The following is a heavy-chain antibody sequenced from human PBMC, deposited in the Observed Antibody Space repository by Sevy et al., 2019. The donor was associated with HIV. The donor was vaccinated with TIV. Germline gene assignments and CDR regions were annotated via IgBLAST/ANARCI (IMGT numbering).Heavy chain of an antibody. CDR3: ARDLPHIAAHFDY. Sequence: GGSLRLSCAASGFTFSSYAMHWVRQAPGMGLEWVAVISYDGSNKYYADSVKGRFTISRDNSKNTLYLQMNSLRAEDTAVYYCARDLPHIAAHFDYWGQRTLVTVSS. CDR2: ISYDGSNK. J-gene: IGHJ4*02. V-gene: IGHV3-30-3*01. CDR1: GFTFSSYA. D-gene: IGHD6-13*01.